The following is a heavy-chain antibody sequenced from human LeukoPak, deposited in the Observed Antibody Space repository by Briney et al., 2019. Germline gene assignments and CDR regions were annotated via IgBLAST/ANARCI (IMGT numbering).Heavy chain of an antibody. CDR2: INPSGGST. CDR1: GYTFTSYY. D-gene: IGHD5-12*01. Sequence: GASVKVSCKASGYTFTSYYMHWVRQAPGQGLEWMGIINPSGGSTSYAQKFQGRVTMTRDTSTSTVYMELSSLRSEDTAAYYCARVARRGYSGYDPLDYWGQGTLVTVSS. CDR3: ARVARRGYSGYDPLDY. V-gene: IGHV1-46*01. J-gene: IGHJ4*02.